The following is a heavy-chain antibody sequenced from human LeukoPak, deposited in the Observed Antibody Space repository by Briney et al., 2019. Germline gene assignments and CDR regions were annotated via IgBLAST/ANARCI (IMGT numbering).Heavy chain of an antibody. V-gene: IGHV4-59*01. Sequence: PSETLSLTCAVSGGSIGTYYWSWIRQPPGKGLEWIGSIYYSGIRGITNYNPSLKSRVTISQDTSKNQVSLKVSSVTAADTAVYFCARRGRGDAFDIWGQGTTITVSP. CDR1: GGSIGTYY. CDR2: IYYSGIRGIT. J-gene: IGHJ3*02. D-gene: IGHD1-26*01. CDR3: ARRGRGDAFDI.